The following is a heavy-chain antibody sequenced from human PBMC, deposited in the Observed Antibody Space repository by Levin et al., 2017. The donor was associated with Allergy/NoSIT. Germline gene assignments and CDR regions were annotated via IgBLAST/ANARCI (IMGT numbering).Heavy chain of an antibody. CDR3: ARGRYSST. CDR2: IYTGGST. CDR1: GFTVSSNY. D-gene: IGHD6-13*01. Sequence: GGSLSLSCEASGFTVSSNYMSWVRQAPGKGLEWVSVIYTGGSTHYADSVKGRFTISRDNSKNTLYLQMNSLRVEDTAVYYCARGRYSSTWGQGALVTVSS. J-gene: IGHJ1*01. V-gene: IGHV3-66*01.